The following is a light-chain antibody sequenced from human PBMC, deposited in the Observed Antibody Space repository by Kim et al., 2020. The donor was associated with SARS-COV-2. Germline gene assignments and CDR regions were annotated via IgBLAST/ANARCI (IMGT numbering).Light chain of an antibody. J-gene: IGLJ2*01. V-gene: IGLV3-21*02. CDR3: QVWDSSSDHVV. CDR1: NIGSRS. Sequence: APGETARVTGGGHNIGSRSVHWYQKKSGQAPVVAVSYDSDRPSGIPERFSGSNSGNTATLTINRVEAGDEADYYCQVWDSSSDHVVFGGGTQLTVL. CDR2: YDS.